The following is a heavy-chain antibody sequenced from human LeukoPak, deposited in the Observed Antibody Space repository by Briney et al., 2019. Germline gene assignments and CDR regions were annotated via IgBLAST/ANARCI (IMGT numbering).Heavy chain of an antibody. CDR1: GYTFTSYG. Sequence: ASVKVSCKASGYTFTSYGISWVRQAPGQGLEWMGWISAYNGNTNYAQKPQGRVTMTTDTSTSTAYMELRSLRSDDTAVYYCARDGYSGGYYLPSDFVYWGQGTLVTVSS. CDR2: ISAYNGNT. J-gene: IGHJ4*02. CDR3: ARDGYSGGYYLPSDFVY. V-gene: IGHV1-18*01. D-gene: IGHD1-26*01.